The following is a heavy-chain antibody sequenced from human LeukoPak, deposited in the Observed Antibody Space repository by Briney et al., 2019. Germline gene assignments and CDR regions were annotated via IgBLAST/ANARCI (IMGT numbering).Heavy chain of an antibody. V-gene: IGHV1-58*01. CDR1: GFTFTSSA. D-gene: IGHD3-3*01. J-gene: IGHJ6*02. Sequence: ASVKVSCKASGFTFTSSAVQWVRQARGQRLGWIGWIVVGSGNTNYAQKFQERVTITRDMSTSTAYMELSSLRSEDTAVYYCAADPFHYDFWSGYGMDVWGQGTTVTVSS. CDR3: AADPFHYDFWSGYGMDV. CDR2: IVVGSGNT.